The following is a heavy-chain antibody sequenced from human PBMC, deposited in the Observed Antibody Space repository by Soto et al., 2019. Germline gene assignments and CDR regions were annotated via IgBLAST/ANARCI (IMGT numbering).Heavy chain of an antibody. CDR1: GFTFSSYA. J-gene: IGHJ6*02. CDR2: ISSEGSKK. CDR3: ARDGEAAAGYYYCYAMDV. V-gene: IGHV3-30-3*01. D-gene: IGHD6-13*01. Sequence: GGSLRLSCAASGFTFSSYAMHWVRQAPGKGLEWVAFISSEGSKKNYADSVKGRFTISRDNSKNTLYLQMNSLRAEDTAVHYCARDGEAAAGYYYCYAMDVWGQGTTVTVSS.